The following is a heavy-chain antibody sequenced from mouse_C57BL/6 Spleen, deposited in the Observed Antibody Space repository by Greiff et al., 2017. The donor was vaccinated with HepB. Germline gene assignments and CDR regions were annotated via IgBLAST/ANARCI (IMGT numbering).Heavy chain of an antibody. Sequence: EVQLVESGGGLVKPGGSLKLSCAASGFTFSDYGMHWVRQAPEKGLEWVAYISSGSSTIYYADTVKGRFTISRDNAKNTRFRQMTSLRAEDTAMYYCARFGDYYGRDYDAMDYWGQGTSVTVSS. CDR1: GFTFSDYG. V-gene: IGHV5-17*01. J-gene: IGHJ4*01. D-gene: IGHD1-1*01. CDR3: ARFGDYYGRDYDAMDY. CDR2: ISSGSSTI.